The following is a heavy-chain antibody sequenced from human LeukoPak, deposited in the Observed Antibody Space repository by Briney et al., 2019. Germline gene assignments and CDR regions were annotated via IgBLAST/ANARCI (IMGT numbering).Heavy chain of an antibody. CDR3: ATEGYCSGGSCYEGYGAFDI. J-gene: IGHJ3*02. CDR2: IYYSGST. Sequence: SETLSLTCNVTGASISSYYWGWIRQPPGKGLEWIGSIYYSGSTYYNPSLKSRVTISVDTSKNQFSLKLSSVTAADTAVYYCATEGYCSGGSCYEGYGAFDIWGQGTMVTVSS. V-gene: IGHV4-39*01. CDR1: GASISSYY. D-gene: IGHD2-15*01.